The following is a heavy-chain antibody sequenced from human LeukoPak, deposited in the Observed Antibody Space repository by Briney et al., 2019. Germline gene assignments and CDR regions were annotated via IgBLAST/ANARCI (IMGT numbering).Heavy chain of an antibody. Sequence: GGSLRLSCAASGFSFNDAWMSWVRQAPGKGLEWVASIKPDGSDAGYVDSVRGRFTISRDNAKSSVDLEMNSLRVEDTAVFYCARLKGGVTIYDIWGQGTMVTVSS. D-gene: IGHD5-24*01. CDR2: IKPDGSDA. V-gene: IGHV3-7*04. CDR1: GFSFNDAW. J-gene: IGHJ3*02. CDR3: ARLKGGVTIYDI.